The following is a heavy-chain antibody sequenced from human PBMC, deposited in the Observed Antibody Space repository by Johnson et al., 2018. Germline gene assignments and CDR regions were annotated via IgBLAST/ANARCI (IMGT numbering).Heavy chain of an antibody. CDR2: ISYDGNNQ. Sequence: QVQLVESGGGVVQPGRSLRLSCAASGFTFSNYGMHWVRQAPGKGLEWVAVISYDGNNQDYADSVKGRFIISRDTSKNTMYLQMNSLRAEDTAVYYCAKDGKKTRNIVGIITGYYYMDVWGKGTTVTVSS. CDR1: GFTFSNYG. J-gene: IGHJ6*03. CDR3: AKDGKKTRNIVGIITGYYYMDV. V-gene: IGHV3-30*18. D-gene: IGHD1-26*01.